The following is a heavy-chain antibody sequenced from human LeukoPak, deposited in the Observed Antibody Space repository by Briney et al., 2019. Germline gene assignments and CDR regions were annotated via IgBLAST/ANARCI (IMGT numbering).Heavy chain of an antibody. CDR1: GYTFTSYY. Sequence: GASVKVSCKASGYTFTSYYIHWVRQAPGQGLEWMGIIIPGGGSTSYAQKFQGRVTMTRDTSTSTVYMELSSLRSEDTAVYYCARDREWGPEDYYDGWGQGTLVTVSS. CDR3: ARDREWGPEDYYDG. J-gene: IGHJ4*02. D-gene: IGHD3-22*01. V-gene: IGHV1-46*01. CDR2: IIPGGGST.